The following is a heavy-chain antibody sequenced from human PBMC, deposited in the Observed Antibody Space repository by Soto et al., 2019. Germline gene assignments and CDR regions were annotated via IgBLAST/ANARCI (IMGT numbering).Heavy chain of an antibody. J-gene: IGHJ6*02. CDR2: IYYSGST. D-gene: IGHD1-20*01. CDR1: GGSISSGGYY. V-gene: IGHV4-31*03. CDR3: AGDRSITHTRPRYYYYGMDV. Sequence: QVQLQESGPGLVKPSQTLSLTCTVSGGSISSGGYYWSWIRQHPGKGLEWIGYIYYSGSTYYNPSLKSRVTISVDTSKNQFSLKLSSVTAADTAVYYCAGDRSITHTRPRYYYYGMDVWGQGTTVTVSS.